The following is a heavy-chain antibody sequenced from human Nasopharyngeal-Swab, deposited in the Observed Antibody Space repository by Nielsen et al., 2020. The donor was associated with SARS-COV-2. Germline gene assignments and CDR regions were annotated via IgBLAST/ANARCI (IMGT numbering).Heavy chain of an antibody. CDR2: ISSSGSTI. CDR1: GFTFSSYE. CDR3: ARDKARYNWNLSLGWYFDL. J-gene: IGHJ2*01. D-gene: IGHD1-20*01. V-gene: IGHV3-48*03. Sequence: GGSLRLSCAASGFTFSSYEMNWVRQAPGKGLEWVSYISSSGSTIYYADSVKGRFTISRDNAKNSLHLQMNSLRAEDTAVYYCARDKARYNWNLSLGWYFDLWGRGTLVTVSS.